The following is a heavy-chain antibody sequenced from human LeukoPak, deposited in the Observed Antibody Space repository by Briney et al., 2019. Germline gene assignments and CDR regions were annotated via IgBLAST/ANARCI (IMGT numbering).Heavy chain of an antibody. V-gene: IGHV4-59*01. J-gene: IGHJ4*02. CDR1: GGSISSYY. CDR2: IYYSGST. CDR3: ARDVGATYAYYFDY. Sequence: PSETLSLTCTVSGGSISSYYWSWIRQPPGKGLEWIGYIYYSGSTNYNPSLKSRVTISVDTSKNQFSLKLSSVTAADTAVYYCARDVGATYAYYFDYWGQGTLVTVSS. D-gene: IGHD1-26*01.